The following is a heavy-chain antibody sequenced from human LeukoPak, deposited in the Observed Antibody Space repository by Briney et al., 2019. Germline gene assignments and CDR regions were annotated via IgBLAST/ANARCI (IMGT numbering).Heavy chain of an antibody. J-gene: IGHJ4*02. Sequence: GGSLRLSCAASGFTFSSYSMNWVRQAPGKGLEWVSSISSSSSYIYYADSVKGRFTISRDNSKNTLYLQINSLRAEDTAVYYCAEEVTTVTPAGYWGQGTLVTVSS. CDR2: ISSSSSYI. V-gene: IGHV3-21*04. CDR1: GFTFSSYS. CDR3: AEEVTTVTPAGY. D-gene: IGHD4-17*01.